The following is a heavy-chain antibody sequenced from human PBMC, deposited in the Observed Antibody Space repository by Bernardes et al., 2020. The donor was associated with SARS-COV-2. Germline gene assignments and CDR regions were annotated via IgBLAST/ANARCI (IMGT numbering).Heavy chain of an antibody. CDR3: ARGEITMVRGVIRWYFDL. CDR1: GGSISSGSYY. V-gene: IGHV4-61*02. CDR2: IYTSGST. Sequence: SEPLSLTCTVSGGSISSGSYYWSWIRQPAGKGLEWIGRIYTSGSTNYNPSLKSRVTISVDTSKNQFSLKLSSVTAADTAVYYCARGEITMVRGVIRWYFDLWGRGTLVTVSS. D-gene: IGHD3-10*01. J-gene: IGHJ2*01.